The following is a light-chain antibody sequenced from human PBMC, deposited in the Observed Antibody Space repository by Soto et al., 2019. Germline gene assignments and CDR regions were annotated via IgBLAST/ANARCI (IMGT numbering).Light chain of an antibody. V-gene: IGKV1-39*01. CDR1: QGVSAY. J-gene: IGKJ2*01. Sequence: EIQMTQYPSSMSTSVGDRITITCRASQGVSAYLLWYQQRQGTAPKLLIYAASNLLSGVRSGFSGSGSGINFTLTISSLQPEDFATYYCQQSYKTPHTFGQGTRLEIK. CDR2: AAS. CDR3: QQSYKTPHT.